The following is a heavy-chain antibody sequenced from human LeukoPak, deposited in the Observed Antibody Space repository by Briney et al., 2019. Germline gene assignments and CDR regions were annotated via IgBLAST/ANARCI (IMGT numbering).Heavy chain of an antibody. CDR1: GFTFSSYA. CDR2: ISYDGSNK. D-gene: IGHD1-14*01. Sequence: GGSLRLSCAASGFTFSSYAMHWVRQAPGKGLEWVAVISYDGSNKYYADSVKGRFTISRDNSKNALYLQMTGLRPEDSAVYYCVSPVFINYWGQGTLVTVFS. CDR3: VSPVFINY. V-gene: IGHV3-30*14. J-gene: IGHJ4*01.